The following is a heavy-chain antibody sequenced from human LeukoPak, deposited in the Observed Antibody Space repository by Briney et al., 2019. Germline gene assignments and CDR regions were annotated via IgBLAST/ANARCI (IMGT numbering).Heavy chain of an antibody. Sequence: SQTLSLTCAISGDTVSSNSAAWNWIRQSPSRGLEWLARTYYRSKWYNDYAVSVRSRITINPDTSKNQFSLQLNSVTPEDTAVYYCARDNHISRYYFDYWGQGTLVTVSS. CDR2: TYYRSKWYN. J-gene: IGHJ4*02. V-gene: IGHV6-1*01. D-gene: IGHD2-21*01. CDR1: GDTVSSNSAA. CDR3: ARDNHISRYYFDY.